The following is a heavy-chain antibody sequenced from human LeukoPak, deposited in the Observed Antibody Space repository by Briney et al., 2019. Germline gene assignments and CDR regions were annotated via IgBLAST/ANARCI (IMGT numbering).Heavy chain of an antibody. CDR3: ARRGFDYDYVWGSLDY. V-gene: IGHV4-4*07. D-gene: IGHD3-16*01. CDR2: IDSSGGT. CDR1: GGSISSNY. J-gene: IGHJ4*02. Sequence: PSGTLSLTCTVSGGSISSNYWSWIRQPAGKGLDWIGRIDSSGGTIYDPSLKSRVTISVDKSKNQFSLKLSSVTAADTAVYYCARRGFDYDYVWGSLDYWGQGTLVTVSS.